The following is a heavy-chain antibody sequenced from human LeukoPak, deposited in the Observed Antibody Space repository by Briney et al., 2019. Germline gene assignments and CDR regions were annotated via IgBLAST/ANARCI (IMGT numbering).Heavy chain of an antibody. V-gene: IGHV3-30*18. CDR2: ILYDGSNE. J-gene: IGHJ4*02. CDR3: AKDGTGGYYYLDY. D-gene: IGHD3-22*01. CDR1: GFTFSSHG. Sequence: PGGSLRLSCAASGFTFSSHGMPWVRQAPGMGLEWVALILYDGSNEYYADSVQGRFTISRDSSRNTLYLQMNSLRAEDTAVYYCAKDGTGGYYYLDYWGQGTLVTVSS.